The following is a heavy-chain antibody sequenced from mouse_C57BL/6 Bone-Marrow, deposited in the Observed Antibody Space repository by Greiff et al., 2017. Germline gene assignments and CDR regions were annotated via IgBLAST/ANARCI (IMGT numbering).Heavy chain of an antibody. CDR3: AIDRTGPFAY. Sequence: EVQLVESGGGLVKPGGSLKLSCAASGFAFSSYAMSWVRQTPEKRLEWVAPISDGGSYTYYPDNVKGRFTISRDNAKNNLYLQMSHLKSEDTAMYYCAIDRTGPFAYWGQGTLVTVSA. V-gene: IGHV5-4*01. CDR2: ISDGGSYT. CDR1: GFAFSSYA. J-gene: IGHJ3*01. D-gene: IGHD4-1*01.